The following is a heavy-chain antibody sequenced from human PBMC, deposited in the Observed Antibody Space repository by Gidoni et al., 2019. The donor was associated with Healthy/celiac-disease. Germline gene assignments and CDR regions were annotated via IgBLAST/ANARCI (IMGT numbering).Heavy chain of an antibody. CDR2: IIPIVGTA. CDR3: ASHSGSSWYHSYFDY. J-gene: IGHJ4*02. D-gene: IGHD6-13*01. Sequence: QVQLVQPGAEVTKPGSSVKVSCKASGGTFSSYAISWVRQAPGQRLEWLGGIIPIVGTANYAQKFQCRVTITADESTSTAYMELSSLRSEDTAVYYCASHSGSSWYHSYFDYWGQGTLVTVSS. V-gene: IGHV1-69*01. CDR1: GGTFSSYA.